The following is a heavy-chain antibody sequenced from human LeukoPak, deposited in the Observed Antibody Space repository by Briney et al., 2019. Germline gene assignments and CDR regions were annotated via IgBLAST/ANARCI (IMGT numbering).Heavy chain of an antibody. CDR3: AKGTSITGAGDF. D-gene: IGHD1-20*01. J-gene: IGHJ4*02. CDR2: ISASGLST. CDR1: GFTFSNYA. V-gene: IGHV3-23*01. Sequence: GGSLRLSCVASGFTFSNYAMSWVRQAPGKGLEYVSPISASGLSTYYTDSARGRFTNSRDNSKNTLYLQMHSLRAEDTAVYYCAKGTSITGAGDFWGQGALVTVSS.